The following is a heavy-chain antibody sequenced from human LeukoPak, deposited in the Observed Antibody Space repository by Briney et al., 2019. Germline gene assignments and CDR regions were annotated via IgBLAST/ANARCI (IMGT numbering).Heavy chain of an antibody. CDR3: AKDRISGDGDLHLDY. CDR1: GFTFSTYG. V-gene: IGHV3-23*01. CDR2: IAPRDEWK. Sequence: GRSLRLSCAASGFTFSTYGMNWVRQAPGKGLEWVSSIAPRDEWKYYADSVKGRLTISRYNSKSTLYLQMNSLRAEDTAIYYCAKDRISGDGDLHLDYWGQGTLVTVSS. D-gene: IGHD4-17*01. J-gene: IGHJ4*02.